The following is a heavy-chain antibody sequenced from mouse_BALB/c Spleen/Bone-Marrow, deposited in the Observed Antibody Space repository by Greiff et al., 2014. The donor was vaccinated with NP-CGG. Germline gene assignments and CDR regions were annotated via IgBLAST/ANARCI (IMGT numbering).Heavy chain of an antibody. D-gene: IGHD2-4*01. CDR2: IDPENGDT. Sequence: VQLQQPGAELVRSGASVKLSCTASGFNIKDYYMHWVKQRPEQGLECIGWIDPENGDTEYAPKFQGKATMTADTSSNTAYLQLSSLTSEDTAVYYCNARGDYDFDYFDYWGQGTTLTVSS. J-gene: IGHJ2*01. V-gene: IGHV14-4*02. CDR3: NARGDYDFDYFDY. CDR1: GFNIKDYY.